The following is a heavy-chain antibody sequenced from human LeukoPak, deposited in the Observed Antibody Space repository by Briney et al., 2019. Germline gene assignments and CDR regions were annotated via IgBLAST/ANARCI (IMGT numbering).Heavy chain of an antibody. CDR2: ITLSSSTI. V-gene: IGHV3-48*01. CDR3: AKVHSSSWYSGDY. J-gene: IGHJ4*02. Sequence: PGGSLRLSCTAPGFTFSNYNMNWVRQAPGKGLEWVSYITLSSSTIYYSDSVKGRFTISRDNSKNTLYLQMNSLRAEDTAVYYCAKVHSSSWYSGDYWGQGTLVTVSS. D-gene: IGHD6-13*01. CDR1: GFTFSNYN.